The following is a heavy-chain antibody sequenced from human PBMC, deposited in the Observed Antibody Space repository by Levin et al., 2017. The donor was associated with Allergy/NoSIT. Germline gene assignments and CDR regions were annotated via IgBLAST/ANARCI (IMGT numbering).Heavy chain of an antibody. CDR1: QFKFNIYG. J-gene: IGHJ6*02. D-gene: IGHD3-10*01. CDR3: ARDRLLVRGIISHYYYYGMDV. Sequence: GGSLRLSCAASQFKFNIYGVHWVRQAPGKGLEWVAAIWYDGSNKYYADSVKGRFTISRDNSKNTVYLQMNSLRAEDTGVYYCARDRLLVRGIISHYYYYGMDVWGQGTTVAVSS. V-gene: IGHV3-33*01. CDR2: IWYDGSNK.